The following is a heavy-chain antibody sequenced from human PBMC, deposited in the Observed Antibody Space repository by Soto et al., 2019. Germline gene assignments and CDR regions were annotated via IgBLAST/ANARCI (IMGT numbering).Heavy chain of an antibody. Sequence: EERLVESGGGLVQPGGSLRLSCAASGFTFSSYWMTWVRQAPGQGLEWVANIKKDESKKSYLDSVRGRFTISRDNAKNSLYLQMDSLTAEDTALYYCARDVSPGSSSWYFDACDLWGQGTMVTVSS. CDR3: ARDVSPGSSSWYFDACDL. CDR2: IKKDESKK. V-gene: IGHV3-7*05. CDR1: GFTFSSYW. J-gene: IGHJ3*01. D-gene: IGHD6-13*01.